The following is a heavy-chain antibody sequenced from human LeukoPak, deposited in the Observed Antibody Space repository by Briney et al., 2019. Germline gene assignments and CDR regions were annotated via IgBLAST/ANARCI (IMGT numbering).Heavy chain of an antibody. J-gene: IGHJ3*02. CDR3: ARGKWGVRGLDAFDI. V-gene: IGHV4-30-2*01. CDR2: IYHSGST. CDR1: GGSISSGGYS. D-gene: IGHD3-10*01. Sequence: SETLSLTCAVSGGSISSGGYSWSWIRQPPGKGLEWIGYIYHSGSTHYNPSLKSRVTISVDRSKNQFSLKLSSVTAADTAVYYCARGKWGVRGLDAFDIWGQGTMVTVSS.